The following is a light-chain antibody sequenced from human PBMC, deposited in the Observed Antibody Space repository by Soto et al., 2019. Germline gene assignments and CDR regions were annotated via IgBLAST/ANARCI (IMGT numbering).Light chain of an antibody. CDR2: GAF. CDR1: QSVNSN. J-gene: IGKJ1*01. CDR3: QQYNTWPRT. Sequence: EIVMTQSPATLSVSPGERATLSCRASQSVNSNLAWYQQRPGQAPSLLIYGAFNRATNLPARFSGSGSGTEFTLTITSLQSEDFAIYYCQQYNTWPRTFGQGTKVEIK. V-gene: IGKV3D-15*01.